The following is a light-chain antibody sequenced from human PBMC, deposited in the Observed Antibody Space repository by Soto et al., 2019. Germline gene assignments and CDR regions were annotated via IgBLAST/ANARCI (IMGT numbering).Light chain of an antibody. V-gene: IGLV1-44*01. CDR2: NNN. Sequence: QSVLTQPPSTSGTPVQRGTISCSGGSSNIGTNAVNWYQQLPGTAPKLLIYNNNQRPSGVPDRFSGSKSGTSASLAISGLQSEDEADYYCAAWDDSLNGYVFGTGTKVTVL. CDR1: SSNIGTNA. CDR3: AAWDDSLNGYV. J-gene: IGLJ1*01.